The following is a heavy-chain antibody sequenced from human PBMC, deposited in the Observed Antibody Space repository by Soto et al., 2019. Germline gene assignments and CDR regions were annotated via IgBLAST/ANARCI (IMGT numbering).Heavy chain of an antibody. V-gene: IGHV3-48*02. J-gene: IGHJ4*02. CDR2: ISSSGSNT. CDR3: ARDTQDDFWSGYYRDY. D-gene: IGHD3-3*01. Sequence: PGGSLRLSCVASGFTFSSYGMHWVRQAPGKGLEWVAYISSSGSNTYYADSVKGRFTISRDNAKNSLYLQMNSLRDEDTAVYYCARDTQDDFWSGYYRDYWGQGTLVTVSS. CDR1: GFTFSSYG.